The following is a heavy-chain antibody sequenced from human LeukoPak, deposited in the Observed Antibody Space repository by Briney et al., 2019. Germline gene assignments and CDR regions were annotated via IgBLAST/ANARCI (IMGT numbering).Heavy chain of an antibody. Sequence: GESLKISCKVSGYTFTSYWIGWVRQTPGKGLEWMGIMYPGDSDTRYSPYLQGQVTISADKSIRTAYLQWSSLKASDTAMYYCARQRIRFGELYGYFDYWGQGTLATVSS. V-gene: IGHV5-51*01. CDR1: GYTFTSYW. J-gene: IGHJ4*02. D-gene: IGHD3-10*01. CDR3: ARQRIRFGELYGYFDY. CDR2: MYPGDSDT.